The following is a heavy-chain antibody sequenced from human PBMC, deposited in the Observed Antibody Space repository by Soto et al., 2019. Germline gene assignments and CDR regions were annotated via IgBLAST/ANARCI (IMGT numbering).Heavy chain of an antibody. J-gene: IGHJ4*02. CDR3: ARADQDKNNDYGDYFFDY. V-gene: IGHV1-2*04. D-gene: IGHD4-17*01. CDR2: INPNSGGT. CDR1: GYTFTGYY. Sequence: EASVKVSCKASGYTFTGYYMHWVRQAPGQGLEWMGWINPNSGGTNYAQKFQGWVTMTRDTSISTAYMEPSRLRSDDTAVYYCARADQDKNNDYGDYFFDYWGQGTLVTVSS.